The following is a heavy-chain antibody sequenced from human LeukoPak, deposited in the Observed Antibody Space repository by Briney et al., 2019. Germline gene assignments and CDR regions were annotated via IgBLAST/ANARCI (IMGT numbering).Heavy chain of an antibody. CDR1: GYTFTSKY. CDR2: ISPSGGST. V-gene: IGHV1-46*01. J-gene: IGHJ5*02. Sequence: GSAVKVSCKAFGYTFTSKYMHWVRQAPGQGREGVGVISPSGGSTTHAQKLQGRVTLTRDMSPSTEYLELSSVRSEHTAVYYCARDNSVRDEAWGFNPWGQGTLVTVSS. D-gene: IGHD5-24*01. CDR3: ARDNSVRDEAWGFNP.